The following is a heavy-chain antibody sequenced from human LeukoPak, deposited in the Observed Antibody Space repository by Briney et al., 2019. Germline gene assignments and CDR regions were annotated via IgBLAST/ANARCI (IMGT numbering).Heavy chain of an antibody. Sequence: ASVKVSCKASGYTFTGYYMHWVRQAPGQGLEWMGWINPNSGGTNYAQKFQGRVTMTRDMSTSTVYMELSSLRSEDTAVYYCARDLESHERSYGDPSKPHYTDDYWGQGTLVTVSS. CDR1: GYTFTGYY. D-gene: IGHD4-17*01. J-gene: IGHJ4*02. CDR2: INPNSGGT. CDR3: ARDLESHERSYGDPSKPHYTDDY. V-gene: IGHV1-2*02.